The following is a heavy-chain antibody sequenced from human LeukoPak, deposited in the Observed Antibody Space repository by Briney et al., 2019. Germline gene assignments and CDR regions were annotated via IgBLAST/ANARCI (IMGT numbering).Heavy chain of an antibody. CDR1: GFTFSSYA. CDR2: ISYDGSNK. CDR3: ARYYGDYPV. D-gene: IGHD4-17*01. Sequence: PGRSLRLSCAASGFTFSSYAMHWVRQAPGKGLEWVAVISYDGSNKYYADSVKGRFTISRDNSKNTLYLQMNSLRAEDTAVYYCARYYGDYPVWGKGTTVTVSS. V-gene: IGHV3-30*04. J-gene: IGHJ6*04.